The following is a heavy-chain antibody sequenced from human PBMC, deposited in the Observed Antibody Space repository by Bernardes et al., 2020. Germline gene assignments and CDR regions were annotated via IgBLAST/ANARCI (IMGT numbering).Heavy chain of an antibody. Sequence: GSLRLSCAASGFTFSGSAMHWVRQASGKGLEWVGRIRSKANSYATAYAASVKGRFTISRDDSKNTAYLQMNSLKTEDTAVYYCTRHSDRGSSSWYTYDYWGQGTLVTVSS. CDR1: GFTFSGSA. CDR2: IRSKANSYAT. J-gene: IGHJ4*02. V-gene: IGHV3-73*01. D-gene: IGHD6-13*01. CDR3: TRHSDRGSSSWYTYDY.